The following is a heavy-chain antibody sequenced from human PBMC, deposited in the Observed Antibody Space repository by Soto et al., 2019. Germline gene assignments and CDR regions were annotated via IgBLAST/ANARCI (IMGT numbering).Heavy chain of an antibody. J-gene: IGHJ4*02. CDR1: GFLFRNYA. CDR3: ARDPYGGYIFDS. Sequence: QVQLVESGGGVVQPGTSLRLSCAASGFLFRNYAMHWVRQSPAKGLEWLAVISFDGANIFDTGAAKGRFTISRDNSKQTLYLQLDSLRPEDTGVYFCARDPYGGYIFDSWGQGTQVTLSS. D-gene: IGHD5-12*01. CDR2: ISFDGANI. V-gene: IGHV3-30-3*01.